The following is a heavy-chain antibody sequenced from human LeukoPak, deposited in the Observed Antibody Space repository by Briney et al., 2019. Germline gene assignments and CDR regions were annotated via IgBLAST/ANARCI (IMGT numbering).Heavy chain of an antibody. D-gene: IGHD3-9*01. CDR1: GFTFSSYW. CDR3: AKVRYFGPSAFDI. J-gene: IGHJ3*02. V-gene: IGHV3-74*01. Sequence: GGSLRLSCAASGFTFSSYWMHWVRQAPGKGLVWVSRVNTDGSSTNYADSVKGRFTISRDNAKNTLYLQMNSLRAEDTAVYYCAKVRYFGPSAFDIWGQGTMVTVSS. CDR2: VNTDGSST.